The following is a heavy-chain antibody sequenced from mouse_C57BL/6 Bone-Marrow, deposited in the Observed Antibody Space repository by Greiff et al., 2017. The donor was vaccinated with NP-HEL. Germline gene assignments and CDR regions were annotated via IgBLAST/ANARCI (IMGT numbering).Heavy chain of an antibody. CDR2: IYPGSGSP. D-gene: IGHD1-1*01. Sequence: VQLQQPGAELVKPGASVKMSCTASGYTFTSYWITWVKQRLGQGLEWIGDIYPGSGSPNYNEKFKRKATLTVDTSSSTAYMQLSSLTSEDSAVYYCSRIYYGSSEFAYWGQGTLVTVSA. CDR3: SRIYYGSSEFAY. CDR1: GYTFTSYW. J-gene: IGHJ3*01. V-gene: IGHV1-55*01.